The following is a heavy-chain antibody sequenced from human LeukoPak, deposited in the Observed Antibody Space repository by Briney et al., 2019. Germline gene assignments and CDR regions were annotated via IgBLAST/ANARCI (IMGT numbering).Heavy chain of an antibody. CDR3: ASAGRRVSPDSYFDY. Sequence: PGGSLRLSWAASGFTFISNWMSWVRPHPRKRRQWGVTIKQDGGTKNYVDSVKGRFTISRYNAKSSRYLQMYSLRAEDTAVYYCASAGRRVSPDSYFDYWGQGTLVTVSS. CDR1: GFTFISNW. V-gene: IGHV3-7*05. CDR2: IKQDGGTK. J-gene: IGHJ4*02.